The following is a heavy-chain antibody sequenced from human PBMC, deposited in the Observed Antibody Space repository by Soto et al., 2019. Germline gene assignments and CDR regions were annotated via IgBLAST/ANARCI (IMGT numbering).Heavy chain of an antibody. D-gene: IGHD6-13*01. J-gene: IGHJ4*02. CDR1: GFTFSSYA. Sequence: EVQLLESGGGLVQPGGSLRLSCAASGFTFSSYAMSWVRQAPGKGLEWVSTLSGSGGSTYYAGSVKGRFTISRDNSKITLYLQMNSLRAEDTAVYYCAKDLGSSLYESDYWGQGTLVTVSS. CDR2: LSGSGGST. CDR3: AKDLGSSLYESDY. V-gene: IGHV3-23*01.